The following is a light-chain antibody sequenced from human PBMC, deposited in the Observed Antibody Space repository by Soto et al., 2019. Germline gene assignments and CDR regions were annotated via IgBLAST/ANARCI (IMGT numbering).Light chain of an antibody. CDR3: QQRNNWPPWT. Sequence: EIVLTQSPATLSLSPGERATLSYRASQTIDTYLAWYQHKPGQAPRLLIYDASNRATGIPARFSGSGSGTDFTLTISSLEPEDFAVYYCQQRNNWPPWTFGQGTKVEIK. V-gene: IGKV3-11*01. CDR1: QTIDTY. J-gene: IGKJ1*01. CDR2: DAS.